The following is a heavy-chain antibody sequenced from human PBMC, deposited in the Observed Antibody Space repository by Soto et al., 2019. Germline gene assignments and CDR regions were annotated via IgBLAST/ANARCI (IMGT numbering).Heavy chain of an antibody. CDR2: IYSGGST. Sequence: GGSLRLSCAASGFTVSSNYMSWVRQAPGKGLEWVSVIYSGGSTYYADSVKGRFTISRHNSKNTLYLQMNSLRAEDTAVYYCARVRYSSSWRYFDYWGQGTLVTVSS. J-gene: IGHJ4*02. V-gene: IGHV3-53*04. CDR1: GFTVSSNY. CDR3: ARVRYSSSWRYFDY. D-gene: IGHD6-13*01.